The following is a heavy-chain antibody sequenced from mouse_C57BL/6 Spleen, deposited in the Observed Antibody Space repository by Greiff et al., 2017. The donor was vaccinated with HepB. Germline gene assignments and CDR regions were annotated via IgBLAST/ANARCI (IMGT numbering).Heavy chain of an antibody. CDR3: ARNDYGAWFAY. CDR1: GYTFTDYY. D-gene: IGHD2-4*01. J-gene: IGHJ3*01. CDR2: INPNNGGT. V-gene: IGHV1-26*01. Sequence: VQLQQSGPELVKPGASVKISCKASGYTFTDYYMNWVKQSHGKSLEWIGDINPNNGGTSYNQKFKGKATLTVDKSSSTAYMELRTLTSEDSAVYYCARNDYGAWFAYWGQGTLVTVSA.